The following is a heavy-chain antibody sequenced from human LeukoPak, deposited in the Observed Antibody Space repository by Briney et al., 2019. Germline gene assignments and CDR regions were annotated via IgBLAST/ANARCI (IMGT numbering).Heavy chain of an antibody. CDR3: TATYYYDSSGYYY. CDR2: IKSKTDGGTT. D-gene: IGHD3-22*01. V-gene: IGHV3-15*01. J-gene: IGHJ4*02. Sequence: GGSLRLSCAASGFTFSNAWMTWVRQAPGKGLEWVGRIKSKTDGGTTDYAAPVKGRFTISRDDSKNTLYLQMNSLKTEDTAVYYCTATYYYDSSGYYYWGQGTLVTVSS. CDR1: GFTFSNAW.